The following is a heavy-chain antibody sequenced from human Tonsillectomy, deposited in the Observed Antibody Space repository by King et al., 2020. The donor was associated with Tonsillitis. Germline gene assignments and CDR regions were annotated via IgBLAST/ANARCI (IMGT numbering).Heavy chain of an antibody. J-gene: IGHJ1*01. Sequence: VQLVESGGGLVKPGGSLRLSCAASGFTFSNAWMSWVRQAPGKGLEWVGRIKSKTDGGTTDYAAPVKGRFTISRDDSKNTLYLQMNSLKTEDTAVYYCTTVIAAVDAEYFQHWGQGTLVTVSS. V-gene: IGHV3-15*01. CDR1: GFTFSNAW. CDR3: TTVIAAVDAEYFQH. D-gene: IGHD6-13*01. CDR2: IKSKTDGGTT.